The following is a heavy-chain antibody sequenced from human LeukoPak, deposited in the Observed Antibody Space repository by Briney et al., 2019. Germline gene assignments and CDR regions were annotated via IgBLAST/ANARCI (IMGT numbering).Heavy chain of an antibody. V-gene: IGHV4-59*08. Sequence: SETLSLTCTVSGGSISTFHWSWIRQPPGRWLEWSGFNHNTGSTNYNPSLNSRVTISVDTSKNQFFLKLSSVTAADTAVYYCARHVHCSGGSCYRYGMDGWGQGTTVTVSS. J-gene: IGHJ6*02. CDR2: NHNTGST. CDR3: ARHVHCSGGSCYRYGMDG. D-gene: IGHD2-15*01. CDR1: GGSISTFH.